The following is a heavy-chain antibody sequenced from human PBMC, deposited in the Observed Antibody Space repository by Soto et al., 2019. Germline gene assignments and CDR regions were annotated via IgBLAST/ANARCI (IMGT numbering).Heavy chain of an antibody. CDR2: IYPGDSDT. D-gene: IGHD1-26*01. CDR3: ARHGASGYSGYYMDV. CDR1: GYSFTSYW. V-gene: IGHV5-51*01. J-gene: IGHJ6*03. Sequence: PGESLKISCKGSGYSFTSYWIGWVRQMPGKGPEWMGIIYPGDSDTRYSPSFQGQVTISADKSISTAYLQWSSLKASDTAMYYCARHGASGYSGYYMDVWGKGTTVTVSS.